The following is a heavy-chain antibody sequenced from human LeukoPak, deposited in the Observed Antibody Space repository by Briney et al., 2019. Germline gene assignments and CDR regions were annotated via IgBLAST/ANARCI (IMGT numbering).Heavy chain of an antibody. Sequence: GGSLRLSCAASGFTFSSYWMSWVRQAPGKGLEWVANIKQDGSEKYYVDSVKGRFTISRDNAKNSLYLQMNSLRAEDTAVYYCAREGDNWNYGRYYYYYYYMDVWGKGTTVTVSS. CDR2: IKQDGSEK. V-gene: IGHV3-7*01. CDR1: GFTFSSYW. D-gene: IGHD1-7*01. J-gene: IGHJ6*03. CDR3: AREGDNWNYGRYYYYYYYMDV.